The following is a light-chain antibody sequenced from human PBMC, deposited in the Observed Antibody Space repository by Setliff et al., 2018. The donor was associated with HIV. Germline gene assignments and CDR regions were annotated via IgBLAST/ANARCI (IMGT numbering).Light chain of an antibody. J-gene: IGLJ2*01. V-gene: IGLV2-14*03. CDR2: DVT. Sequence: QSVLTQPASVSGSPGQSITLSCTGSSSDIGGYNYVSWYQQYPGKAPKLMIYDVTERPSGVSSRFSGSKSGNTASLTTSGLQAEDEADYYCSSYTATTASYVVFGGGTK. CDR1: SSDIGGYNY. CDR3: SSYTATTASYVV.